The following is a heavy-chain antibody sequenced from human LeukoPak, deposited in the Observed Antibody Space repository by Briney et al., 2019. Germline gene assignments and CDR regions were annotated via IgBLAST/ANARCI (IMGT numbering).Heavy chain of an antibody. Sequence: PSETLSLTCTVSGGSISSYYWSWIRQPPGKGLEWIGYIYYSGSTYYNPSLKSRVTISVDTSKNQFSLKLSSVTAADTAVYYCARVTCDGVTGYGDIGYWGQGPWSPSPQ. V-gene: IGHV4-30-4*08. D-gene: IGHD3-9*01. CDR1: GGSISSYY. CDR3: ARVTCDGVTGYGDIGY. CDR2: IYYSGST. J-gene: IGHJ4*02.